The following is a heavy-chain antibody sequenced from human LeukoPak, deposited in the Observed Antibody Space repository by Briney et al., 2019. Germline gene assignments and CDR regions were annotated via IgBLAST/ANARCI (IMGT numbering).Heavy chain of an antibody. CDR2: ISSSGSTI. J-gene: IGHJ4*02. Sequence: GGSLRLSCAASGFTFSSYEMNWVRQAPGKGLEWVSYISSSGSTIYYADSVKGRFTISRDNAKNSLYLQMNSLRAEDTAAYYCARDPNPFDYWGQGTLVTVSS. CDR3: ARDPNPFDY. V-gene: IGHV3-48*03. CDR1: GFTFSSYE.